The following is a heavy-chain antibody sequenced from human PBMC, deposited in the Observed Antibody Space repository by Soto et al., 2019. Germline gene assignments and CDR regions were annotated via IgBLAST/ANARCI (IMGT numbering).Heavy chain of an antibody. J-gene: IGHJ5*02. CDR1: GGSITSTNW. V-gene: IGHV4-4*02. Sequence: QVHLQESGPGLLRPSETLSLTCAVSGGSITSTNWWTWVRQPPGKGMHWIGELCYSGYTNYNPSRGSRVTISLDKSANQLSLSPAALTAADTAVYYCARDRHPLDHWGQGIMVTVSS. CDR2: LCYSGYT. CDR3: ARDRHPLDH.